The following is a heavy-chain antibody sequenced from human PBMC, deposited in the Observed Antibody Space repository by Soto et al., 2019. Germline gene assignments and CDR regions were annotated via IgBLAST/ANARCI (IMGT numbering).Heavy chain of an antibody. CDR3: ARPFDTSGWYDY. CDR2: IYPGDSDT. D-gene: IGHD6-19*01. Sequence: VGALKISCKASGYSFTNYFIALVRQMPGKGLECMGIIYPGDSDTRYSPTFRGHVTISADKSISTTYLQWDTLKASDTAIYYCARPFDTSGWYDYWGQGTLVTVSS. V-gene: IGHV5-51*01. J-gene: IGHJ4*02. CDR1: GYSFTNYF.